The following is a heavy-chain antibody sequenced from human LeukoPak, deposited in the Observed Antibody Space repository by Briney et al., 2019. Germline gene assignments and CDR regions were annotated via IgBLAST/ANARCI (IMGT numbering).Heavy chain of an antibody. D-gene: IGHD3-22*01. CDR3: ARVTYYDSSGYYGYFDY. CDR1: GGSISSSNW. CDR2: IYHSGST. J-gene: IGHJ4*02. Sequence: MASETLSLTCAVSGGSISSSNWWSWVRQPPGKGLEWIGEIYHSGSTNYNPSLKSRVTISVDKSKNQFSLKLSSVIAADTAVYYCARVTYYDSSGYYGYFDYWGQGTLVTVSS. V-gene: IGHV4-4*02.